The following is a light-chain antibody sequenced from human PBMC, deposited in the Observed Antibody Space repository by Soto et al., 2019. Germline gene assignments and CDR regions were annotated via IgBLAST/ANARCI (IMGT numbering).Light chain of an antibody. J-gene: IGLJ2*01. CDR1: SSDVGGYNY. Sequence: QSALTQPASVSGSPGQSITISCTGTSSDVGGYNYVSWYQQHPGKAPKLMIYDVSNRPSGVSNRFSGSKSGNTASLTISGPQAEDEADYYCSSYTRSSTLEVFGGGTKVTVL. CDR2: DVS. V-gene: IGLV2-14*01. CDR3: SSYTRSSTLEV.